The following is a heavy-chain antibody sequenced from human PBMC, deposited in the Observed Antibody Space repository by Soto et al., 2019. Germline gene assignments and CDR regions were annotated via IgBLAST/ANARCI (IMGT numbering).Heavy chain of an antibody. J-gene: IGHJ4*02. D-gene: IGHD2-2*01. CDR2: IYYSGST. CDR3: ARVLLVSVALYSFDY. CDR1: GGSISNADYY. Sequence: SETLSLTCTVSGGSISNADYYWSWVRQPPGKGLEWIGHIYYSGSTYYNPSLKSRVTISLDTSKNQFSLKMSSVTAADPAVYYCARVLLVSVALYSFDYRGQGTRVTVSS. V-gene: IGHV4-30-4*01.